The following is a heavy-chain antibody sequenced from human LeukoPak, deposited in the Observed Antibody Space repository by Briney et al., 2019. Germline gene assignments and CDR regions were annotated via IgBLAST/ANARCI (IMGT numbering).Heavy chain of an antibody. V-gene: IGHV3-11*01. CDR3: TRDPRIIDV. J-gene: IGHJ3*01. CDR2: ISPRGTYI. CDR1: GFTFSDHY. Sequence: PGGPLRLSCAASGFTFSDHYMTWIRQSPGRGLERLSYISPRGTYITYADSVKGRFTISRDDANNLLFLQLNSLRDEDTAMYYCTRDPRIIDVWGQGTRVSVSS. D-gene: IGHD2-15*01.